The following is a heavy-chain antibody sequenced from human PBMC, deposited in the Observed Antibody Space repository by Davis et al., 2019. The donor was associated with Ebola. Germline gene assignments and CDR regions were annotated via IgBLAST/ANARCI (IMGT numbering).Heavy chain of an antibody. J-gene: IGHJ3*02. Sequence: PGGSLRLSCAASGFTFSSYSMNWVRQAPGKGLEWVSSISSSSSYIYYADSVKGRFTISRDNAKNSLYLQMNSLRAEDTAVYYCARARGITTLTDAFDIWGQGTMVTVSS. CDR3: ARARGITTLTDAFDI. D-gene: IGHD3-3*01. CDR1: GFTFSSYS. CDR2: ISSSSSYI. V-gene: IGHV3-21*01.